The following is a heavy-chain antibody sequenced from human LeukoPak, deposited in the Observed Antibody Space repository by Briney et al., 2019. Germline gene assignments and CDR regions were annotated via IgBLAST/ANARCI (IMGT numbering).Heavy chain of an antibody. CDR1: GFTVSTNY. CDR2: IYSGGTT. CDR3: ARYDPRVAFDI. J-gene: IGHJ3*02. V-gene: IGHV3-53*01. D-gene: IGHD3-3*01. Sequence: GGSLRLSCAASGFTVSTNYMSWVRQAPGKGLEWVSVIYSGGTTYYADSVKDRFTISRDTSKNTLYLQMNSLRAEDTAVYYCARYDPRVAFDIWGQGTMVTVSS.